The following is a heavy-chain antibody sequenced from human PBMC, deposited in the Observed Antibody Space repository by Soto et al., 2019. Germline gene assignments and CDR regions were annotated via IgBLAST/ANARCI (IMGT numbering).Heavy chain of an antibody. CDR3: GKILVRATGHPDADS. CDR2: IDNNGVT. Sequence: XETLSLTCIVSGGSVYSNGHYWGWIRQPPGKGLEWIGSIDNNGVTNYNSSLKSRVTISRDTSKNQFSLRLTSVTDADTAVYYCGKILVRATGHPDADSWGTGTLVTVSS. J-gene: IGHJ4*02. V-gene: IGHV4-39*01. CDR1: GGSVYSNGHY. D-gene: IGHD2-15*01.